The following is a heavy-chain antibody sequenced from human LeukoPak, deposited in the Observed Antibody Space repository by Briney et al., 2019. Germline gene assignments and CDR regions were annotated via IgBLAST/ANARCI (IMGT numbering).Heavy chain of an antibody. V-gene: IGHV4-4*07. J-gene: IGHJ6*02. Sequence: SETLSLTCTVSGVSIINFHWSWIRRPAGKGLEWVGRLFTSENANYNPSLKSRVTMSLDASRNQFSLKLSSVTAADTAVYFCARDRLCPNGVCNVNAKYGMDVWGQGTTVTV. D-gene: IGHD2-8*01. CDR2: LFTSENA. CDR3: ARDRLCPNGVCNVNAKYGMDV. CDR1: GVSIINFH.